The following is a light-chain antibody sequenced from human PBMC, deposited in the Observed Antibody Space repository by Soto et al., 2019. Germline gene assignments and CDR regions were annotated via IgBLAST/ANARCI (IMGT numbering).Light chain of an antibody. Sequence: PGQRATLSCRASQSISTYLAWYQVKPGQAPRLLIYDASSRATGVPARFSGSGSGTEYSLTIRSLQSEDFGVYFCQQYDQSWKFAQGTKVDIK. J-gene: IGKJ1*01. V-gene: IGKV3D-15*01. CDR2: DAS. CDR1: QSISTY. CDR3: QQYDQSWK.